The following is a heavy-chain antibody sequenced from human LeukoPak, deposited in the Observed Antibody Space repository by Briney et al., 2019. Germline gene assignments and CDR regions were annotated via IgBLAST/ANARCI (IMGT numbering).Heavy chain of an antibody. Sequence: GGSLRLSCAASGFTVSSNYMSWVRQAPGKGLEWVSVIYSGGSTYYADSVKGRFTISRDNAKNSLYLRMNSLRAEDTAVYYCARYVGLSTNWFDPWGQGTLVTVSS. CDR3: ARYVGLSTNWFDP. V-gene: IGHV3-53*01. D-gene: IGHD3-16*02. CDR1: GFTVSSNY. J-gene: IGHJ5*02. CDR2: IYSGGST.